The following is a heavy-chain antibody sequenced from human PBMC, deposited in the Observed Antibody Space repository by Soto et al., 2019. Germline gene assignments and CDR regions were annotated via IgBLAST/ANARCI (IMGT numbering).Heavy chain of an antibody. J-gene: IGHJ2*01. D-gene: IGHD3-3*01. V-gene: IGHV3-53*02. CDR1: GFTVSSNY. CDR2: IYSGGST. CDR3: ARGEGEWFPNWYFDL. Sequence: EVQLVETGGGLIQPGGSLRLSCAASGFTVSSNYMSWVRQAPGKGLEWVSVIYSGGSTYYADSVKGRFTISRDNSKNTLYLQMNSLRAEDTAVYYCARGEGEWFPNWYFDLWGRGTLVTVSS.